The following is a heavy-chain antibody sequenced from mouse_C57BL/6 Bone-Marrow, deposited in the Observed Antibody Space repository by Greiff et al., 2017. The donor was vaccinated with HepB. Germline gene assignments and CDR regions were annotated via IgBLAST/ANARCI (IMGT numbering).Heavy chain of an antibody. Sequence: VQLQQPGAELVKPGASVKMSCKASGYTFTSYWITWVKQRPGQGLEWMGDIYPGSGSTNYNEKFKSKATLTVDTASSTAYMQLSSLTSEDSAVYYCARSLGVPKGYGGQGTTLTVSS. CDR1: GYTFTSYW. V-gene: IGHV1-55*01. D-gene: IGHD1-3*01. CDR2: IYPGSGST. J-gene: IGHJ2*01. CDR3: ARSLGVPKGY.